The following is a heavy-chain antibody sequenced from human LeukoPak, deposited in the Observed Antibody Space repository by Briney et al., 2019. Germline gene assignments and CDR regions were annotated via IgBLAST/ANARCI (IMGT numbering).Heavy chain of an antibody. CDR2: ISPSGGST. CDR3: ARDHGSGSYCDY. Sequence: ASVKVSCKASGGTFSSYYMHWVRQAPGQGLEWMGIISPSGGSTTYAQKFQGRVTMTRDTSTSTVYMELSSLRSDDTAVYYCARDHGSGSYCDYWGQGTLLTVSS. J-gene: IGHJ4*02. D-gene: IGHD3-10*01. CDR1: GGTFSSYY. V-gene: IGHV1-46*01.